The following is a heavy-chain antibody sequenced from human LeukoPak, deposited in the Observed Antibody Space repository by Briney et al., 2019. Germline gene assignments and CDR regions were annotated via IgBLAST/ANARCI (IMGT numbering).Heavy chain of an antibody. V-gene: IGHV3-48*01. J-gene: IGHJ4*02. CDR3: ARIRGYSYGWGFFDY. Sequence: GGSLRLSCAASGFTFSSYSMNWVRQAPGKGLEWVSYISSSSGTIYYADSVKGRFTISRDNAKNSLYLQMNSLRAEDTAVYYCARIRGYSYGWGFFDYWGQGTLVTVSS. CDR1: GFTFSSYS. D-gene: IGHD5-18*01. CDR2: ISSSSGTI.